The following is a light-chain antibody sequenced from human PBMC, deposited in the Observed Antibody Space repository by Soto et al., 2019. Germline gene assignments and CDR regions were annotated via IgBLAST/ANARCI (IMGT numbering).Light chain of an antibody. CDR1: SSDVGGYNY. J-gene: IGLJ1*01. V-gene: IGLV2-8*01. Sequence: QSVLTQPPSASGSPGQSVTISCSGSSSDVGGYNYVSWYQQHPGKAPKLMISEVTKRPSGVPDRFSGSKPGNTASLTVSGLQAEDEADYYCSSYAGSNNFVFGTGTKVTVL. CDR2: EVT. CDR3: SSYAGSNNFV.